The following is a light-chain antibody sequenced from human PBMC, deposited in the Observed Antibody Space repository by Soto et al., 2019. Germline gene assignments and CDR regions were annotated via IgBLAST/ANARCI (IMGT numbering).Light chain of an antibody. V-gene: IGLV2-11*01. J-gene: IGLJ7*01. Sequence: QSALTQPHSVSGSPGQSVTISCTGTSSDVGGYDYVAWYQQYPGKAPKVMIYDVTKRPSGVPDRISGTKSGNTASLTISGLQAEDEADYYCCSYAGSYTWVFGGGTQLTVL. CDR3: CSYAGSYTWV. CDR2: DVT. CDR1: SSDVGGYDY.